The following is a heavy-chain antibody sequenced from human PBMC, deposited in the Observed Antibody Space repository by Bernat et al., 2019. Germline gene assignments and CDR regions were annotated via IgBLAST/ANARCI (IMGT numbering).Heavy chain of an antibody. V-gene: IGHV4-39*02. CDR1: GGSISSSSYY. J-gene: IGHJ4*02. CDR3: VRDRSSSGIMITFGGVHFDY. Sequence: QLQLQESGPGLVKPSETLSLTCTVSGGSISSSSYYWGWIRQPPGKGLEWIGSIYYSGSTYYNPSLKSRVTISVDTSKNQFSLKLSSVTAADTAVYYCVRDRSSSGIMITFGGVHFDYWGQGTLVTVSS. D-gene: IGHD3-16*01. CDR2: IYYSGST.